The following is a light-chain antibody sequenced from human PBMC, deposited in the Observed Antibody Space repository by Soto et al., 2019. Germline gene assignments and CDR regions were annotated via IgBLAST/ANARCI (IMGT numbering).Light chain of an antibody. CDR1: SSNIGAGYD. CDR3: QSYDSSLSGHYA. J-gene: IGLJ1*01. V-gene: IGLV1-40*01. Sequence: QSVLTQPPSVSGAPGQRVTISCTGSSSNIGAGYDVHWYQQLPGTAPKLLIYGNSNRPSGVPDRFSGSKSGTSASLAITGLQAEDEADYYCQSYDSSLSGHYAFGTGTKLTVL. CDR2: GNS.